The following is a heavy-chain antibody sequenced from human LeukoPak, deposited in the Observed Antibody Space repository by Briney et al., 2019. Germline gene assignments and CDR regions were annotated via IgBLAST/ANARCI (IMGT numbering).Heavy chain of an antibody. V-gene: IGHV1-18*01. CDR1: GYTFTSYG. Sequence: GASVKVSCKASGYTFTSYGISWVRQAPGQGLEWMGWISAYNGNTSYAQKLQGRVTMTTDTSTSTAYMELRSLRSDDTAVYYCAREEYYYDSSGHTYAFDIWGQGTMVTVSS. CDR2: ISAYNGNT. D-gene: IGHD3-22*01. J-gene: IGHJ3*02. CDR3: AREEYYYDSSGHTYAFDI.